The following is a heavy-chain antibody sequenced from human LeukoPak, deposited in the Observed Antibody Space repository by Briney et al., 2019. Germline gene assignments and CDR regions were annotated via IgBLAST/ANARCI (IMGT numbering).Heavy chain of an antibody. CDR1: GGSISSYY. V-gene: IGHV4-59*01. CDR3: ARGMRDTPNDYATDY. J-gene: IGHJ4*02. Sequence: SETLSLTCTVSGGSISSYYWSWIRRPPGKGLEWIGYIYYSGSTNYNPSLKSRVTISVDTSKNQFSLKLSSVTAAGTAVYYCARGMRDTPNDYATDYWGQGTLVTVSS. CDR2: IYYSGST. D-gene: IGHD4-17*01.